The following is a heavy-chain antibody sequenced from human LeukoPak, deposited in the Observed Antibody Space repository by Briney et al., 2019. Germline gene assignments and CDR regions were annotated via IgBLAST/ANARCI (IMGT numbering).Heavy chain of an antibody. CDR3: ARDGGSYPYYFDY. D-gene: IGHD1-26*01. CDR2: ISSGNIYI. V-gene: IGHV3-21*01. Sequence: GGSLRLSCAASGFTFRSYSMSWVRQAPGKGLEWVSSISSGNIYIYYVDSVKGRFTVSRDNAKNSLYLQMNSLRAEDTAVYYCARDGGSYPYYFDYWGQGTLVTVSS. J-gene: IGHJ4*02. CDR1: GFTFRSYS.